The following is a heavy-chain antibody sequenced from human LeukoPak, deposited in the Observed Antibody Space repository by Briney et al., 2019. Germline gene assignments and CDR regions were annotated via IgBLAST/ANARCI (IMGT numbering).Heavy chain of an antibody. Sequence: ASVKVSCKASGYTFTSYGISWVRQAPGQGLEWMGWISAYNGNANYAQKLQGRVTMTTDTSTSTAYMELRSLRSDDTAVYYCARGSRYYGSGDNFDYWGQGTLVTASS. D-gene: IGHD3-10*01. J-gene: IGHJ4*02. V-gene: IGHV1-18*01. CDR3: ARGSRYYGSGDNFDY. CDR1: GYTFTSYG. CDR2: ISAYNGNA.